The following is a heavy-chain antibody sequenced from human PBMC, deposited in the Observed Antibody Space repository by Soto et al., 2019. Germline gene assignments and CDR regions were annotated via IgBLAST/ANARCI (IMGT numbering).Heavy chain of an antibody. J-gene: IGHJ5*02. D-gene: IGHD6-13*01. CDR3: ARLCIAAAGTEWFDP. CDR2: IYYSGST. V-gene: IGHV4-39*01. Sequence: PSETLSLTCTVSGGSISSSNYYWGWIRQPPGKGLEWIGSIYYSGSTYYNPSLKSRVTISVDTSKNQFSLKLSSVTAADTAVYYCARLCIAAAGTEWFDPWGQGTLVTVSS. CDR1: GGSISSSNYY.